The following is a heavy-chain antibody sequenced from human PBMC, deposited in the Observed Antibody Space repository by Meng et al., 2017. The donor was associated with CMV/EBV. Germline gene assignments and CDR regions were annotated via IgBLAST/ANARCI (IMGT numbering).Heavy chain of an antibody. CDR2: INPNSGGT. V-gene: IGHV1-2*02. Sequence: ASVKVSCKASGYTFTGYYMHWVRQAPGQGLEWMGWINPNSGGTNYAQKVQGRVTMTRDTSISTAYMELSRLRSDDTAVYYCARDRVVVVPAAILENSYYYYGMDVWGQGTTVTVSS. CDR3: ARDRVVVVPAAILENSYYYYGMDV. D-gene: IGHD2-2*02. J-gene: IGHJ6*02. CDR1: GYTFTGYY.